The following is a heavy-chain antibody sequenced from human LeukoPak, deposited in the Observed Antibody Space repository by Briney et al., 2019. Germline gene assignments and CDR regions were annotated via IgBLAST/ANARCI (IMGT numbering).Heavy chain of an antibody. CDR3: ARADSHYDILTGYYPYYFDY. D-gene: IGHD3-9*01. V-gene: IGHV4-30-4*08. Sequence: SQTLSLTCTVSGGSISSGDYYWSWIRQPPGKGLEWIGYIYYSGSTYYNPSLKSRVTISVDTSKNQFSLKLSSVTAADTAVYYCARADSHYDILTGYYPYYFDYWGQGTLVTVSS. CDR1: GGSISSGDYY. CDR2: IYYSGST. J-gene: IGHJ4*02.